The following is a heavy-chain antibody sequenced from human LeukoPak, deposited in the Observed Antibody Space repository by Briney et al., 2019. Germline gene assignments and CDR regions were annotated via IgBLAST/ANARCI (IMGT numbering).Heavy chain of an antibody. V-gene: IGHV3-7*04. D-gene: IGHD2-2*02. J-gene: IGHJ6*03. Sequence: GGSLRLSCAASGFTFSSYWMSWVRQAPGKGLEWVANIKQDGSEKYYVDSVKGRFTISRDNAKNSLYLQMNSLRAEDTAVYYCARVAERYCSSTSCYTYYYYYMDVWGKGTTVTVSS. CDR1: GFTFSSYW. CDR3: ARVAERYCSSTSCYTYYYYYMDV. CDR2: IKQDGSEK.